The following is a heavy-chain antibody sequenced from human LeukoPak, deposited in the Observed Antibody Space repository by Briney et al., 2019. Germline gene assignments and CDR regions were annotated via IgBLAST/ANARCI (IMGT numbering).Heavy chain of an antibody. CDR2: IYYSRST. Sequence: PSETLSLTCTVSGGSISSYYWSWIRQPPGKGLEWIGYIYYSRSTNYNPSLKSRVTISVDTSKSQFSLKLSSVTAADTAVYYCARQRPGIAVAGPFDYWGQGTLVTVSS. V-gene: IGHV4-59*08. D-gene: IGHD6-19*01. CDR3: ARQRPGIAVAGPFDY. J-gene: IGHJ4*02. CDR1: GGSISSYY.